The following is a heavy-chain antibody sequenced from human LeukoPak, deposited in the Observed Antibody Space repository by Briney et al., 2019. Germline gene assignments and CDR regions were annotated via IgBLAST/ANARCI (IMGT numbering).Heavy chain of an antibody. D-gene: IGHD6-13*01. CDR2: ITGSGDTT. Sequence: GGSLRLSCAASGFTFSSYAVTWVRQAPGKGLEWVSGITGSGDTTFYADSAKGRFTISRDNSKNTLYLQMHSLRAEDTAVYYCVKDYSTIAAAANPLFDYWGQGALVTVSS. CDR3: VKDYSTIAAAANPLFDY. CDR1: GFTFSSYA. J-gene: IGHJ4*02. V-gene: IGHV3-23*01.